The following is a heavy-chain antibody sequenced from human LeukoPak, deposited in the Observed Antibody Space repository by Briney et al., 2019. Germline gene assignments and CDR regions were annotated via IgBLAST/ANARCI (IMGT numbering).Heavy chain of an antibody. D-gene: IGHD5-24*01. J-gene: IGHJ4*02. Sequence: PGRSLRLSCAASGFTFSNYGMHWVRQAPGKGLEWVAVLWYDGSNKYYADSVKGRFTISRDNSKNMLYLQMNSLRAEDTAVYYCARDFGRKDGYNLTPSYYFDYWGQGTLVTVSS. CDR3: ARDFGRKDGYNLTPSYYFDY. CDR1: GFTFSNYG. V-gene: IGHV3-33*08. CDR2: LWYDGSNK.